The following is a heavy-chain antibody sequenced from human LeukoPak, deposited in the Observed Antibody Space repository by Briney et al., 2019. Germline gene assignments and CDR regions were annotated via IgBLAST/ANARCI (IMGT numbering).Heavy chain of an antibody. CDR2: ISSSSSYI. J-gene: IGHJ6*03. CDR1: GFTFSSYS. Sequence: PGGSLRLSCAASGFTFSSYSMNWVRQAPGKGLEWVSSISSSSSYIYYADSVKGRFTISRDNAKNSLYLQMNSLRAEDTAVYYCARAHGDYTYYMDVWGKGTTVTVSS. D-gene: IGHD4-17*01. V-gene: IGHV3-21*01. CDR3: ARAHGDYTYYMDV.